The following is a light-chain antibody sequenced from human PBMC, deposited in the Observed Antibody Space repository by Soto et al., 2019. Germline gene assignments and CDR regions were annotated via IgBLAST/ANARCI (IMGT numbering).Light chain of an antibody. CDR1: QTIGTE. J-gene: IGKJ4*01. V-gene: IGKV3-11*01. Sequence: EIVLTQSPATLSLSPGERATLSCSASQTIGTELGWYQQKPGQAPRLLIYDASGRATGIPARFSGSGSGTDFTLTISSLEPEDFAVYYCQQRSTWPITFGGGTKVEIK. CDR2: DAS. CDR3: QQRSTWPIT.